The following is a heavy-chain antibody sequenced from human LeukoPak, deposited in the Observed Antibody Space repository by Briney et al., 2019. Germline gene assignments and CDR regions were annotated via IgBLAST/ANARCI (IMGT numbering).Heavy chain of an antibody. CDR2: ISDNGNT. CDR3: ARDREYSNIYFDY. Sequence: ASVKVSCKASGYTFTSYGISWVRQAPGQGLEWMGWISDNGNTNYAQKFQGRVTMNTYTMTTDTSTSTAYMELRSLRSDDTAVYYCARDREYSNIYFDYWGQGTLVTVSS. CDR1: GYTFTSYG. J-gene: IGHJ4*02. D-gene: IGHD6-6*01. V-gene: IGHV1-18*01.